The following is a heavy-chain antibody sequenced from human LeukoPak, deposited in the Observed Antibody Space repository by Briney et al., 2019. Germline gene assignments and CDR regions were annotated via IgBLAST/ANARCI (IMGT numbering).Heavy chain of an antibody. J-gene: IGHJ6*03. D-gene: IGHD6-13*01. Sequence: GGSLRLSCAASGFTFSSYAMSWVRQAPGKGLEWVSAISGSGGSTYYADSVKGRFTISRDNSKNTLYPQINSLRAEDTAVYYCAKDRTPQLVLFDYYYYYMDVWGKGTTVTVSS. CDR2: ISGSGGST. CDR3: AKDRTPQLVLFDYYYYYMDV. V-gene: IGHV3-23*01. CDR1: GFTFSSYA.